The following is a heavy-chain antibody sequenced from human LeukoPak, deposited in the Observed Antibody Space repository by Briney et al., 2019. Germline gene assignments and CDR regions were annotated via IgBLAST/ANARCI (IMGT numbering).Heavy chain of an antibody. D-gene: IGHD6-13*01. V-gene: IGHV1-18*01. CDR3: ARDLWAVAAAGIPFDY. CDR2: ISAYNGNT. J-gene: IGHJ4*02. Sequence: ASVKVSCKASGYTFTNYGISWVRQAPGQGLEWMGWISAYNGNTNYAQKLQGRVTMTTDTSTSTAYMELRSLRSDDTAVYYCARDLWAVAAAGIPFDYWGQGTLVTVSS. CDR1: GYTFTNYG.